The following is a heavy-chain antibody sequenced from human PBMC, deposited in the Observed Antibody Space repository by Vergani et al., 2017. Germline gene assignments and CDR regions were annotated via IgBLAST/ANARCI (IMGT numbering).Heavy chain of an antibody. CDR2: MNPISGNT. CDR1: GYTFTSYD. V-gene: IGHV1-8*01. J-gene: IGHJ5*02. Sequence: QVQLVQPGAEVKKPGASVKVSCKASGYTFTSYDINWVRQATGQGLEWMGWMNPISGNTGYAQKFQGRVTMTRNTSISTAYMELSSLRSEDTAVYYCARPLKWAPDWFDPWGQGTLVTVSS. D-gene: IGHD2-15*01. CDR3: ARPLKWAPDWFDP.